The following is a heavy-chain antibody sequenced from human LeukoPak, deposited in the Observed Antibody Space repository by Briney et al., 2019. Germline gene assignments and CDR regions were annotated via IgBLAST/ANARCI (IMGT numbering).Heavy chain of an antibody. Sequence: GGSLRLSRAASGFTLCEYAMTCVREAPGQGLEGCCTIRGGGSNTYSAVSVKGTLTISRDNSKNTLDLQMNSLRAEDTALCDCARDWPTEWEQLPNYFAFDIWGQGTMVTVSS. CDR3: ARDWPTEWEQLPNYFAFDI. CDR1: GFTLCEYA. J-gene: IGHJ3*02. V-gene: IGHV3-23*01. D-gene: IGHD1-26*01. CDR2: IRGGGSNT.